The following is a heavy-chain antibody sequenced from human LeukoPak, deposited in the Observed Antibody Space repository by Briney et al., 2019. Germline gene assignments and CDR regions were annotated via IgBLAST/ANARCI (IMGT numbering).Heavy chain of an antibody. D-gene: IGHD4-23*01. J-gene: IGHJ5*02. V-gene: IGHV3-48*03. Sequence: GGSLRLSCAASGFTFSSYEMNWVRQAPGKGLEWVSYISSSGSTIYYADSVKGRFTISRDSAKNSLYLQMNSLRAEDTAVYYCARVLYGGNSNWFDPWGQGTLVTVSS. CDR1: GFTFSSYE. CDR3: ARVLYGGNSNWFDP. CDR2: ISSSGSTI.